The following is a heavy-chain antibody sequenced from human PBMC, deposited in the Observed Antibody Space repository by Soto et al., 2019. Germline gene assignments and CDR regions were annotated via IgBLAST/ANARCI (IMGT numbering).Heavy chain of an antibody. CDR2: IYYSGST. V-gene: IGHV4-61*01. CDR3: ARDRGYYGSGSFDY. CDR1: GGSVSSGSYY. D-gene: IGHD3-10*01. Sequence: PSETLSLTCTVSGGSVSSGSYYWSRIRQPPGKGLEWIGYIYYSGSTNYNPSLKSRVTISVDTSKNQFSLKLSSVTAADTAVYYCARDRGYYGSGSFDYWGQGTLVTVSS. J-gene: IGHJ4*02.